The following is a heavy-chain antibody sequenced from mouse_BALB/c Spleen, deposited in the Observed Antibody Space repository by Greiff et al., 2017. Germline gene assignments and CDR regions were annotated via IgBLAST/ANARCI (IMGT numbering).Heavy chain of an antibody. J-gene: IGHJ4*01. CDR2: ISSGGST. CDR1: GFTFSSYA. V-gene: IGHV5-6-5*01. Sequence: EVQLVESGGGLVKPGGSLKLSCAASGFTFSSYAMSWVRQTPEKRLEWVASISSGGSTYYPDSVKGRFTISRDNARNILYLQMSSLRSEDTAMYYCARGNGNPYYYAMDYWGQGTSVTVSS. CDR3: ARGNGNPYYYAMDY. D-gene: IGHD2-1*01.